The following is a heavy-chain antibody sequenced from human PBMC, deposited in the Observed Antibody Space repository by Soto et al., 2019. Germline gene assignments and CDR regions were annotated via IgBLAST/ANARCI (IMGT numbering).Heavy chain of an antibody. Sequence: GGSLRLSCAASGFIVSDNDMSWVRQAPGKGLEWVSIIYSGGRTDYADSVKGGFTISGDNSKNTVYFQMNSLGAEDTAVYYCARGYYYGSGSYFDSWGQGTLVTVSS. D-gene: IGHD3-10*01. J-gene: IGHJ4*02. CDR2: IYSGGRT. CDR3: ARGYYYGSGSYFDS. V-gene: IGHV3-66*01. CDR1: GFIVSDND.